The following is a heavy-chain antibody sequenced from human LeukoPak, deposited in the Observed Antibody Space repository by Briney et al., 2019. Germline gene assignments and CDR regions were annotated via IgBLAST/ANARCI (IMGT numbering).Heavy chain of an antibody. Sequence: GRSLRLSCAASGFTFSSYSMNWVRQAPGKGLEWVSSISSSSSYIYYADSVKGRFTISRDNAKNSLYLQMNNLRAEDTAVYYCARMTKGFDYWGQGTLVTVSS. CDR2: ISSSSSYI. V-gene: IGHV3-21*01. D-gene: IGHD4-11*01. CDR3: ARMTKGFDY. J-gene: IGHJ4*02. CDR1: GFTFSSYS.